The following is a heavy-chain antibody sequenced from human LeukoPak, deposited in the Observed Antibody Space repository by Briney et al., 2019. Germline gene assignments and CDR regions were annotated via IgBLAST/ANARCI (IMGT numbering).Heavy chain of an antibody. D-gene: IGHD3-22*01. CDR1: GGTFSSYT. CDR2: IIPILGIA. J-gene: IGHJ4*02. Sequence: SVKVSCKASGGTFSSYTISWVRQAPGQGLEWMGRIIPILGIANYAQKFQGRVTITADKSTSTAYMVLSSLRSEDTAVYYCARTSDYDSSGYYYGWGQGTLVTVSS. CDR3: ARTSDYDSSGYYYG. V-gene: IGHV1-69*02.